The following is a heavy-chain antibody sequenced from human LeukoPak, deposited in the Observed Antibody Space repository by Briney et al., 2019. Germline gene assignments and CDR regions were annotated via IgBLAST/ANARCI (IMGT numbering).Heavy chain of an antibody. CDR3: ARSRPGTEAGQPNFDY. V-gene: IGHV3-48*01. J-gene: IGHJ4*02. CDR1: GFPFSTYS. D-gene: IGHD6-13*01. CDR2: ISSISSII. Sequence: GGSLRLSCAASGFPFSTYSMSWVRQAPGKGLERVSYISSISSIIYYADSVKGRFTISRDNARSSLYLQMNSLRAEGTAVYYCARSRPGTEAGQPNFDYWGQGTLVTASS.